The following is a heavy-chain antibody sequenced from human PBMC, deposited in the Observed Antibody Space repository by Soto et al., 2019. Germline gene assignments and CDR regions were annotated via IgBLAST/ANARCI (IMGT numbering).Heavy chain of an antibody. CDR3: AMTTVTYPDYFDI. CDR2: IYYNRST. Sequence: SETLSLTCTISGASMTSSSYFWGFVRQPPGLGLEWIGTIYYNRSTYYSTSLKSRVAISVDTSKNLFSLSLRSVTAADTAMYYCAMTTVTYPDYFDIWGQGALVTVSS. CDR1: GASMTSSSYF. D-gene: IGHD4-17*01. V-gene: IGHV4-39*01. J-gene: IGHJ4*02.